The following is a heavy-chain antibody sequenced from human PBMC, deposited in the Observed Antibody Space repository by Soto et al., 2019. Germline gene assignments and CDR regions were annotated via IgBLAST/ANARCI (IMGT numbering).Heavy chain of an antibody. CDR3: ARGGGPLMTSVTNPFYY. CDR2: LYSDGST. CDR1: GFSVSSNY. J-gene: IGHJ4*02. Sequence: GGSLRLSCVVSGFSVSSNYMSWVRQAPGKGLDWVSVLYSDGSTYYVDSVKGRFTISRHNSKNTLYLQMDSLRTEDTAVYYCARGGGPLMTSVTNPFYYWGQGTLVTVSS. D-gene: IGHD4-17*01. V-gene: IGHV3-53*04.